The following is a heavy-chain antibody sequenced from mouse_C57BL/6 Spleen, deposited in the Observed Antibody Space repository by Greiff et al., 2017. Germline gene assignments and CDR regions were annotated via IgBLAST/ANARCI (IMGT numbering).Heavy chain of an antibody. CDR3: ARRRQTAQATHYAMDY. J-gene: IGHJ4*01. D-gene: IGHD3-2*02. CDR2: INPSTGGT. Sequence: VQLQQSGPELVKPGASVKISCKASGYSFTGYYMNWVKQSPEKSLEWIGEINPSTGGTTYNQKFKAKATLTVDKSSSTAYMQLKSLTSDDSAVYYCARRRQTAQATHYAMDYWGQGTSVTVSS. CDR1: GYSFTGYY. V-gene: IGHV1-42*01.